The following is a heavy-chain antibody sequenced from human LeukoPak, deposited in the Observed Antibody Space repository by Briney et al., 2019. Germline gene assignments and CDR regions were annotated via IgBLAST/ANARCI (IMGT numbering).Heavy chain of an antibody. V-gene: IGHV3-21*01. Sequence: GGSLRLSCAPSGFTFSSYSMNWVRQAPGKELEWFSSISSSSSYRYYADSVKGRVTISRDNAKNSLYLQTNSLRAEDTAVYYCARDNYDFWGYFDYRGQGTLVTVSS. J-gene: IGHJ4*02. CDR1: GFTFSSYS. D-gene: IGHD3-3*01. CDR3: ARDNYDFWGYFDY. CDR2: ISSSSSYR.